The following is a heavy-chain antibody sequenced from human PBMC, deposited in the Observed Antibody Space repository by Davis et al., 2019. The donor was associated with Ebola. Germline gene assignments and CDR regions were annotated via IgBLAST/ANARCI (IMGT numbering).Heavy chain of an antibody. CDR3: ARGPLGWNRNSFDY. J-gene: IGHJ4*02. CDR2: ISSSGSTI. Sequence: GESLKISCAAPGFTFSDYYMNWIRQAPGKGLEWISYISSSGSTIYYADSVKGRFTISRDNAKNSLYLQMNSLRAEDTAVYYCARGPLGWNRNSFDYWGQGTLVTVSS. CDR1: GFTFSDYY. D-gene: IGHD1-1*01. V-gene: IGHV3-11*01.